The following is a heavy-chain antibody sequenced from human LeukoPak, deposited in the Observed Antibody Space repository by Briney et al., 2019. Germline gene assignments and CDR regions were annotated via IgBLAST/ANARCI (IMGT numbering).Heavy chain of an antibody. Sequence: GGSLRLSCAASGFTFSYFGMHWVRQAPGKGLEWVALIWYDGSNKYYADSVKGRFTISRDNSNNTLDLKMNSLTVDDTALYYGARDRSDSFDSPGYIAEYYFDYDRRGTVATVTS. CDR3: ARDRSDSFDSPGYIAEYYFDY. CDR1: GFTFSYFG. J-gene: IGHJ4*02. CDR2: IWYDGSNK. D-gene: IGHD3-22*01. V-gene: IGHV3-33*01.